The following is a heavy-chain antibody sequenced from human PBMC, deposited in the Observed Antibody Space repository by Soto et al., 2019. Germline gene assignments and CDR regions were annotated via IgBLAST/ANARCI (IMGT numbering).Heavy chain of an antibody. Sequence: PGGSLRLSCAASGFTFTSHSMNWVRRAPGKGLEWVSYISSGSRAIYYADSVKGRFTISRDNAKNSLYLQMNSLRAEDTAVYYCARDNSYACDYWGRGTLVTVSS. D-gene: IGHD1-20*01. V-gene: IGHV3-48*01. J-gene: IGHJ4*02. CDR1: GFTFTSHS. CDR3: ARDNSYACDY. CDR2: ISSGSRAI.